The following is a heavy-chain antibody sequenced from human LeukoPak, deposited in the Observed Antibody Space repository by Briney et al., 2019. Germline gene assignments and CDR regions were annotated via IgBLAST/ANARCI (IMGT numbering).Heavy chain of an antibody. Sequence: GGSLRLSCAASGFTFSSYAMSWVRQAPGKGLEWVSAISGSGGSTYYADSVKGRFTISRDNSKNTLYLQMNSLSAEDTAVYYCAKFVSHDSSGYLFDYWGQGTLVTVSS. J-gene: IGHJ4*02. V-gene: IGHV3-23*01. CDR3: AKFVSHDSSGYLFDY. D-gene: IGHD3-22*01. CDR2: ISGSGGST. CDR1: GFTFSSYA.